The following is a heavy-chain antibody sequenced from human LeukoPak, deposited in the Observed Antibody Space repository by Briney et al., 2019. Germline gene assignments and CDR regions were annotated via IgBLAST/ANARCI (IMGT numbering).Heavy chain of an antibody. J-gene: IGHJ4*02. Sequence: PSETLSLTCAVYGGSFGGYYWSWIRQPTGKGLEWIGEINHSGSTNYNPSLKSRVTISVDTSKNQFSLKLSSVTAADTAVYYCARGRRSGYYLDWGQGTLVTVSS. D-gene: IGHD3-22*01. V-gene: IGHV4-34*01. CDR3: ARGRRSGYYLD. CDR2: INHSGST. CDR1: GGSFGGYY.